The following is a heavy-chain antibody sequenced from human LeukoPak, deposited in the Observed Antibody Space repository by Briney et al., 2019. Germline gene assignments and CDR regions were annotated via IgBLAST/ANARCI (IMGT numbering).Heavy chain of an antibody. CDR1: GFIFSNYW. CDR2: IKQDGSDK. V-gene: IGHV3-7*01. D-gene: IGHD3-16*01. J-gene: IGHJ3*01. CDR3: ARGWGSNVYASAFDV. Sequence: GGSLRLSCAASGFIFSNYWMSWVRQAPGKGLEWVANIKQDGSDKYYVDSVKGRFTISRDNSKNTLYLQMNDLRAEDTAVYYCARGWGSNVYASAFDVWGQGTMVTVSS.